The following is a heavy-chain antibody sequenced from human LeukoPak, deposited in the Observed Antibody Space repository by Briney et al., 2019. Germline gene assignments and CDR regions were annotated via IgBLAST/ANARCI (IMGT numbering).Heavy chain of an antibody. D-gene: IGHD6-19*01. CDR2: IKQDGSEI. Sequence: AGSRRLSCAASGFIFSNYWMTWVRQTPGKGLEWVANIKQDGSEIYYVDSVKGRFTISRDNAKNSLYLQMNTLRAENTAVYYCARTRSIAVAGRNWFDPWGQGTLVTVSS. J-gene: IGHJ5*02. V-gene: IGHV3-7*04. CDR3: ARTRSIAVAGRNWFDP. CDR1: GFIFSNYW.